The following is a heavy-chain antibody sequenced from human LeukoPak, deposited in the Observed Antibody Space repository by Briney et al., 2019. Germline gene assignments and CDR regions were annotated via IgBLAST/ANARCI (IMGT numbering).Heavy chain of an antibody. J-gene: IGHJ3*02. CDR1: GFTFSNYA. V-gene: IGHV3-23*01. D-gene: IGHD4-11*01. Sequence: GGSLRLSCAASGFTFSNYAMNWVRQAPGKGLEWVSGISSNGGSTYYADSVKGRFTISRDNSKNTLYLQMNSLRAEDTAVYYCAKDDSATATTRRAFDIWGQGTMVTVSS. CDR3: AKDDSATATTRRAFDI. CDR2: ISSNGGST.